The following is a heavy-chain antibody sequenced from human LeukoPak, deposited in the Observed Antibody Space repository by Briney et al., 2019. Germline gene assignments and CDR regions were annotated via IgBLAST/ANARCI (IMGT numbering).Heavy chain of an antibody. Sequence: GGSLRLSCAASGFTFSSYEMNWVRQAPGKGLEWVSAISGSGGSTYYADSVKGRFTISRDNSKNTLYLQMNSLRAEDTAVYYCAAWDYGDYVPWGQGTLVTVSS. D-gene: IGHD4-17*01. CDR1: GFTFSSYE. CDR2: ISGSGGST. CDR3: AAWDYGDYVP. J-gene: IGHJ4*02. V-gene: IGHV3-23*01.